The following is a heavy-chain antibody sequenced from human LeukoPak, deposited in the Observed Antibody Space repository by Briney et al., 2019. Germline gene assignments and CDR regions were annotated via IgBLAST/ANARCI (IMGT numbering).Heavy chain of an antibody. CDR2: ISYDGSNK. J-gene: IGHJ4*02. CDR3: ARSSATFDY. Sequence: GGSLRLSCAASGFTFSSYAMHWDRQAPGKGLEWVAVISYDGSNKYYADSVKGRFTISRDNSKNTLYLQMNSLRAEDTAVYYCARSSATFDYWGQGTLVTVSS. CDR1: GFTFSSYA. V-gene: IGHV3-30*04.